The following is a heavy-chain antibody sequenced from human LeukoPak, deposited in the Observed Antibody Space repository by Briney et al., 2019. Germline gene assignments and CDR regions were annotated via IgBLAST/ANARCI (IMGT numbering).Heavy chain of an antibody. CDR2: INPNSGGT. D-gene: IGHD6-13*01. J-gene: IGHJ4*02. Sequence: ASVKVSCKASGYTFTGYYMHWMRQAPGQGLEGMGWINPNSGGTNYAQKFQGRVTMTRDTSISTAYMELSRLRSDDTAVYYCARESAAGTSLDYWGQGTLVTVSS. V-gene: IGHV1-2*02. CDR3: ARESAAGTSLDY. CDR1: GYTFTGYY.